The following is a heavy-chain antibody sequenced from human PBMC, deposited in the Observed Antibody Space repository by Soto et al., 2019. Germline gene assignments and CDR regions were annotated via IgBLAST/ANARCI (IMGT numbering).Heavy chain of an antibody. Sequence: QVQLVQSGAEVKKPGSSVKVSCKASGGTFSSYAISWVRQAPGQGLEWMGGIIPIFGTANYEQKFQGRVTITADESTSTAYMELDILRSEDTAVYYCASEQWTEPGDYWGQGTLVTVSS. CDR3: ASEQWTEPGDY. J-gene: IGHJ4*02. D-gene: IGHD2-8*01. CDR1: GGTFSSYA. V-gene: IGHV1-69*12. CDR2: IIPIFGTA.